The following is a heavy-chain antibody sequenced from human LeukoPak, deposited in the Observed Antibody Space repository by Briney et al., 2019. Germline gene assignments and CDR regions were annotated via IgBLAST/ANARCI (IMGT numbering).Heavy chain of an antibody. CDR2: IYTSGST. J-gene: IGHJ4*02. CDR3: ARDGDLDDLFDY. Sequence: PSETLSLTCTVSGGSISSGSYYWSWIRQPAGKGLEWIGRIYTSGSTNYNPSLKSRVTISVDTSKNQFSLKLSSVTAADTAVYYCARDGDLDDLFDYWGQGTLVTVSS. V-gene: IGHV4-61*02. CDR1: GGSISSGSYY. D-gene: IGHD3-10*01.